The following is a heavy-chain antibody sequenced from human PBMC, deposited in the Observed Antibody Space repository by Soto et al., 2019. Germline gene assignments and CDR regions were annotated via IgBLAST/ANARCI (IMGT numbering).Heavy chain of an antibody. V-gene: IGHV1-69*13. CDR2: IIPMFGTA. D-gene: IGHD3-22*01. J-gene: IGHJ4*02. CDR3: ARQFDYESSGYYYPY. CDR1: GGTFSRYA. Sequence: GASVKVSCKASGGTFSRYAISWVRPAPGQGLEWMGGIIPMFGTANYAQKFQRRVTITAVESTSTAYMELSSLRSEDTAVYYCARQFDYESSGYYYPYWGQGTPVTVSS.